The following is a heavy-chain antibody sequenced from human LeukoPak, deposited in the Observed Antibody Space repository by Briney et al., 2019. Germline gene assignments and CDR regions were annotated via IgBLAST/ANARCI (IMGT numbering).Heavy chain of an antibody. D-gene: IGHD6-19*01. V-gene: IGHV4-59*11. Sequence: SETLSLTCTVSGGSISSQYWSWIRQPPGKGLEWIGYIHYTGHTRYNPSLTNRVSISADTSKNQFSLILISLTTADTAVYYCVRDHEVITPAVGHWFDPWGQGPSHRLL. CDR2: IHYTGHT. J-gene: IGHJ5*02. CDR3: VRDHEVITPAVGHWFDP. CDR1: GGSISSQY.